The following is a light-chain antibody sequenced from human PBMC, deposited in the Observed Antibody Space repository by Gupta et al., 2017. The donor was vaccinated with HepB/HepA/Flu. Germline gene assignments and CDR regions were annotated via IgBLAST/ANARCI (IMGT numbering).Light chain of an antibody. Sequence: SALTQPASVSGSPGQSITIPSTGTTSDVGNYDFVSWYQQHPGKAPRLMIYVVTKRPSGVSNRFSGSKSGNTASLTISGLQAEDEAEYYCCSYAGDSWVFGGGTKVTVL. J-gene: IGLJ3*02. CDR2: VVT. CDR1: TSDVGNYDF. V-gene: IGLV2-23*02. CDR3: CSYAGDSWV.